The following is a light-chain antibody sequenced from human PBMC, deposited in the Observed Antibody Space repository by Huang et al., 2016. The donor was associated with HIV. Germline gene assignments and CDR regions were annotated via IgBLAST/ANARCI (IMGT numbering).Light chain of an antibody. V-gene: IGKV1-5*03. J-gene: IGKJ4*01. CDR2: KAS. CDR1: QTISIW. CDR3: QQYDSYSLV. Sequence: DIQMTQSPSTLSASVGDRVTITCRASQTISIWLAWYQQKPGKAPKLLIYKASNLEPGVPSRFIGSGSGTEFTLTISSLQPDDFATYYCQQYDSYSLVFGGGTKVEIK.